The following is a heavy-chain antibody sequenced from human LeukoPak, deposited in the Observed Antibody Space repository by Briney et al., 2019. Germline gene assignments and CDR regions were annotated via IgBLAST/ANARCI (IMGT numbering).Heavy chain of an antibody. CDR3: AREISGSYYNPLGYMDV. V-gene: IGHV4-4*07. CDR2: IFTSGIT. J-gene: IGHJ6*03. CDR1: GGSISLYY. D-gene: IGHD3-10*01. Sequence: SETLSLTCTVSGGSISLYYWNWIRQPAGKGLEWIGRIFTSGITNYNPSLKSRVTMSVDTSKSQFSLALSSVTAADTAVYYCAREISGSYYNPLGYMDVWGKGTTVTVSS.